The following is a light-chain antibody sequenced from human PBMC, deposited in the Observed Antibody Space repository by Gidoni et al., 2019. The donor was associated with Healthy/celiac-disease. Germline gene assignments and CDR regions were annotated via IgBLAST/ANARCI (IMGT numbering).Light chain of an antibody. V-gene: IGKV1-27*01. CDR2: ATS. J-gene: IGKJ1*01. CDR1: QGISNY. CDR3: QKYNSAPWT. Sequence: DIQMTQSPSSLSASVGDRVTITCGASQGISNYLAWYQQKPGKVPKLLIYATSTLQSGVPSRFSGSGSGTDFTLTISSLQPEDVATYYCQKYNSAPWTFXQXTKVEIK.